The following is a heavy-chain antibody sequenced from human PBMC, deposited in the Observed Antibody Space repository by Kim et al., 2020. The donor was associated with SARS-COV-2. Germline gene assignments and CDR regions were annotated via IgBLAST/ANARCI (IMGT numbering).Heavy chain of an antibody. CDR2: IYYSGST. CDR3: ARVQEVGGSMTPDS. V-gene: IGHV4-59*13. D-gene: IGHD2-15*01. J-gene: IGHJ4*02. Sequence: SETLSLTCTVSGGSISSYYWSWIRQPPGKGLEWIGYIYYSGSTNYNPSLKSRVTISVDTPKNQFSLKLSSVTAADTAVYYCARVQEVGGSMTPDSWGQGTLVTVSS. CDR1: GGSISSYY.